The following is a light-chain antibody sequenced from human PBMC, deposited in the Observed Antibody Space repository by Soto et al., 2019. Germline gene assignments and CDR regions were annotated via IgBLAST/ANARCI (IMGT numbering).Light chain of an antibody. J-gene: IGLJ2*01. CDR1: SSDVGSYNL. V-gene: IGLV2-23*03. Sequence: QSALTQPASVSGSPGQSITISCTGTSSDVGSYNLVSWYQQHPGKAPKLMIYEGSKRPSGVSNRFSGSKSGNTASLTISGLLAEDEAAYYSCSYAGSSTFVVFGGGTKLTVL. CDR3: CSYAGSSTFVV. CDR2: EGS.